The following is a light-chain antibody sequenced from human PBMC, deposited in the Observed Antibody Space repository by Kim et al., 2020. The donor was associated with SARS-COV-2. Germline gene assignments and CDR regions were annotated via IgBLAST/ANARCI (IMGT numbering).Light chain of an antibody. CDR2: AAS. CDR1: QTISKY. V-gene: IGKV1-39*01. Sequence: DIQMTQSPSSLSASVGDRVTITCRASQTISKYLNWYQHKPGKAPKLLIYAASSLQSVVPSRFSGSGSGTEFTLTISSLQPEDFATYYCQQSYSTRMYTFGQGTKLEI. CDR3: QQSYSTRMYT. J-gene: IGKJ2*01.